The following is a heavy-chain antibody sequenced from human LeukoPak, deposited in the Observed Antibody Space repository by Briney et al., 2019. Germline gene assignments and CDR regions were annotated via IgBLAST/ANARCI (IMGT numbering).Heavy chain of an antibody. V-gene: IGHV1-69*04. CDR1: GGTFSSYA. Sequence: SVKVSCKASGGTFSSYAISWVRQAPGQGLEWMGRIIPILGIANYAQKFQGRVTITADKSTSTAYMELSGLRSEDTAVYYCARELTVAGTGFDYWGQGTLVTVSS. J-gene: IGHJ4*02. CDR2: IIPILGIA. CDR3: ARELTVAGTGFDY. D-gene: IGHD6-19*01.